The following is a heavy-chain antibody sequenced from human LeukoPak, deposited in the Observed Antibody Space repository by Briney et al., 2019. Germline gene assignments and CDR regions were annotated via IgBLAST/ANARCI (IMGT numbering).Heavy chain of an antibody. D-gene: IGHD4-17*01. V-gene: IGHV1-2*02. J-gene: IGHJ3*02. CDR2: INPNSGAT. CDR3: ARGGDYMDYGAFDI. Sequence: EASVKVSCKASGYTFTGYYMNWVRQAPGQGLEWMGWINPNSGATNYLQKFQGRVTMTRDTSINTAYMELSRLRSDDTAVYYCARGGDYMDYGAFDIWGQGTMVTVSS. CDR1: GYTFTGYY.